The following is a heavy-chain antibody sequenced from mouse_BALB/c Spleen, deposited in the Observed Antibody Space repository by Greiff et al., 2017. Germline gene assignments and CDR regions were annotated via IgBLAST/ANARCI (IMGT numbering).Heavy chain of an antibody. CDR1: GFTFSSYT. D-gene: IGHD1-1*01. CDR2: ISNGGGST. Sequence: EVKLMESGGGLVQPGGSLKLSCAASGFTFSSYTMSWVRQTPEKRLEWVAYISNGGGSTYYPDTVKGRFTISRDNAKNTLYLQMSSLKSEDTAMYYCARHLTTVVRYWYFDVWGAGTTVTVSS. J-gene: IGHJ1*01. V-gene: IGHV5-12-2*01. CDR3: ARHLTTVVRYWYFDV.